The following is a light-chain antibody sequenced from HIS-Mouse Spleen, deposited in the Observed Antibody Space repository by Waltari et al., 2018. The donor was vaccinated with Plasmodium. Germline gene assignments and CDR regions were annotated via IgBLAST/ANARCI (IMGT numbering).Light chain of an antibody. J-gene: IGLJ2*01. V-gene: IGLV3-1*01. CDR1: TLGDKY. Sequence: SYELTQPPSVSVSPGQTASITCSGDTLGDKYACWYQQKPGQSPVLVIYQDSKRPSGIPGGFSGANSGKTATMTSSGTKAMDEADYYCQAWDSSTVVFGGGTKLTVL. CDR2: QDS. CDR3: QAWDSSTVV.